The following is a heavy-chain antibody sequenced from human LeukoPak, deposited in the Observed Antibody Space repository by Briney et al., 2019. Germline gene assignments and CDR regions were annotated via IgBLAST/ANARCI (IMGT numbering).Heavy chain of an antibody. CDR1: GGTFSSYA. Sequence: SVKVSCKASGGTFSSYAISWVRQAPGQGLEWMGGIIPIFGTANYAQKFQGRVTITADESTSTAYMELSSLRSEDTAVYYCARGRIAVAAQRRYYYYYYMDVWGKGTTVTISS. CDR2: IIPIFGTA. D-gene: IGHD6-19*01. V-gene: IGHV1-69*13. CDR3: ARGRIAVAAQRRYYYYYYMDV. J-gene: IGHJ6*03.